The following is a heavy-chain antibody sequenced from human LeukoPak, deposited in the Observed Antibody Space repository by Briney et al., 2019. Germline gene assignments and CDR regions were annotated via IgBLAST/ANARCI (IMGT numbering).Heavy chain of an antibody. CDR3: AREGFGAGQWSPDY. V-gene: IGHV4-4*07. Sequence: SETLSLTCAIYGGSFSGYYWSWIRQPAGKGLEWIGRIYTSGSTNYNPSLKSRVTMSVDTSKNQFSLKLSSVTAADTAVYYCAREGFGAGQWSPDYWGQGTLVTVSS. D-gene: IGHD2-15*01. CDR2: IYTSGST. CDR1: GGSFSGYY. J-gene: IGHJ4*02.